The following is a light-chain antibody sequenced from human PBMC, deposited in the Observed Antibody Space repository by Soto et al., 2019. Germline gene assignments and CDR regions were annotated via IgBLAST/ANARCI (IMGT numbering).Light chain of an antibody. J-gene: IGKJ5*01. CDR1: QSISSY. CDR2: AAS. CDR3: QQYYSYPSIT. Sequence: IQITQSPSSLSSSVLERFTITCRESQSISSYLAWYQQKPGKAPKLLIYAASTLQSGVPSRFSGSGSGTDFTLTISCLQSEDFATYYCQQYYSYPSITFGQGTRLEIK. V-gene: IGKV1-8*01.